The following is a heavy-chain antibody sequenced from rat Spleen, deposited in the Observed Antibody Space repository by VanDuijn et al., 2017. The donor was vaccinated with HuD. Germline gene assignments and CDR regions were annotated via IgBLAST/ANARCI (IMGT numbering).Heavy chain of an antibody. Sequence: EVQLVESGGGLVQPGRSLKLTCAASGFTFSNYGMHWIRQAPTKGLEWVASISPSGGSTYYRDSVKGRFTISRDNAENTVYLQMNSLRSEDTATYFCGKDMNYFSTYPFYLMGAWGQGTSVTVSS. D-gene: IGHD1-2*01. CDR3: GKDMNYFSTYPFYLMGA. CDR1: GFTFSNYG. CDR2: ISPSGGST. J-gene: IGHJ4*01. V-gene: IGHV5-19*01.